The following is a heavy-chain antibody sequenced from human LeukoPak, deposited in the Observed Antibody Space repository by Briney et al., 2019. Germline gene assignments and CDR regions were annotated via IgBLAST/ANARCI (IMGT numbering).Heavy chain of an antibody. V-gene: IGHV1-24*01. CDR2: FDPEDGET. CDR1: GYTPTELS. J-gene: IGHJ6*03. CDR3: ATGSDYYYYMDV. Sequence: ASVKVSCKVSGYTPTELSMHWVRQAPGKGLEWMGGFDPEDGETIYAQKFQGRVTMTEDTSTDTAYMELSSLRSEDTAVYYCATGSDYYYYMDVWGKGTTVTISS.